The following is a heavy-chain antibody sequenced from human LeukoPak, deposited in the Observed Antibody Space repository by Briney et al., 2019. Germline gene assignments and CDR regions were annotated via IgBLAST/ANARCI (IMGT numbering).Heavy chain of an antibody. J-gene: IGHJ4*02. Sequence: SETLSLTCTVSGGSISSYYWSWIRQPPGKGLEGFGYIYYSGSTNYNPSLKSRVTISADTSKNQFSLKLSSVTAADTAVYYCARVYYDSSGYYFDYWGQGTLVTVSS. CDR3: ARVYYDSSGYYFDY. CDR1: GGSISSYY. CDR2: IYYSGST. V-gene: IGHV4-59*01. D-gene: IGHD3-22*01.